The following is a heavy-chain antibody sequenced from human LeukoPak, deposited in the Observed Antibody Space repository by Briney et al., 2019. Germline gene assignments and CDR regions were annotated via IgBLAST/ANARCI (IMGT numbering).Heavy chain of an antibody. CDR1: GFTFSDYY. Sequence: LRLSCAASGFTFSDYYMSWIREPRGKGLEWVGEITHIGTITYTTYLKSRVTISVYTSKNTISLELSSVTAADTAMYYCARGFYSSTWYFDLWGRGTLVTVS. D-gene: IGHD2-2*01. CDR3: ARGFYSSTWYFDL. CDR2: ITHIGTI. J-gene: IGHJ2*01. V-gene: IGHV4-34*01.